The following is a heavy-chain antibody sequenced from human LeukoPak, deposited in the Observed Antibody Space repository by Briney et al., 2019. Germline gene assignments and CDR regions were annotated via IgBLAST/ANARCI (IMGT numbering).Heavy chain of an antibody. J-gene: IGHJ4*02. D-gene: IGHD3-16*02. V-gene: IGHV1-46*01. CDR2: IRTATGGI. CDR1: GYTFSNYY. CDR3: AGEPPESYRFDY. Sequence: GASVKGSSKTSGYTFSNYYIHWGRHAPGQGPEWMGMIRTATGGIHYPQKFKGRVTVTLDMSATTVFTQLSSLTPEDTAMYYCAGEPPESYRFDYWGQGAPVTVSS.